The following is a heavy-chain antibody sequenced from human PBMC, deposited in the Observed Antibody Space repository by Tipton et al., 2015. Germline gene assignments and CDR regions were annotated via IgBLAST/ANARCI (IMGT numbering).Heavy chain of an antibody. CDR3: ARDLEHGMDV. CDR2: ISYSGST. CDR1: GGSIRSSSYY. J-gene: IGHJ6*02. D-gene: IGHD5-24*01. V-gene: IGHV4-61*01. Sequence: TLSLTCTVSGGSIRSSSYYWSWIRQPPGKGLEWIGYISYSGSTHYNPSFKSRVAISVDTSKNQFSLTLNSVTAADTAVYYCARDLEHGMDVWGQGTTVTVSS.